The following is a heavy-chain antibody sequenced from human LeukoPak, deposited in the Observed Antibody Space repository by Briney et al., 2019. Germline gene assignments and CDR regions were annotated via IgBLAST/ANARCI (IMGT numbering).Heavy chain of an antibody. V-gene: IGHV4-4*07. J-gene: IGHJ4*02. Sequence: SETLSLTCTVSGGSISSYYWSWIRQPAGKGLEWIGRIYTSGSTNYNPSLKSRVTMSVDTSKNQFSLKLSSVTAADTAVYYCARGGDVLLWFGELRRAEAQFDYWGQGTLVTVSS. CDR1: GGSISSYY. CDR3: ARGGDVLLWFGELRRAEAQFDY. CDR2: IYTSGST. D-gene: IGHD3-10*01.